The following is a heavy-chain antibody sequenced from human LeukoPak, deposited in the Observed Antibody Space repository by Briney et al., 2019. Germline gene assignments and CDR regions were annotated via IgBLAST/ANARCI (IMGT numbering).Heavy chain of an antibody. J-gene: IGHJ4*02. CDR1: GGTFSSYA. D-gene: IGHD3-22*01. CDR2: IIPIFGTA. CDR3: ARGKTYYYDSSGYQNCDY. V-gene: IGHV1-69*13. Sequence: AASVKVSCKASGGTFSSYAISWVRQAPGQGLEWMGGIIPIFGTANYAQKFQGRVTITADESTSTAYMELSSLRSEDTAVYYCARGKTYYYDSSGYQNCDYWGRGTLVTVSS.